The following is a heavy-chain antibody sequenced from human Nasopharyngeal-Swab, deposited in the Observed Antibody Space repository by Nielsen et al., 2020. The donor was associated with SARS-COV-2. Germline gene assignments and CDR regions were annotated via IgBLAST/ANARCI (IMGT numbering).Heavy chain of an antibody. Sequence: GESLKISCTASGFTFGDYAMSWFRQAPGKGLEWVGCIRSKAYGGTTEYAASVKGRFTISRDDSKSIAYLQMNSLKTEDTAVYYCTRDLSYYDILTGYLPYYYYYGMDVWGQGTTVTVSS. CDR1: GFTFGDYA. D-gene: IGHD3-9*01. CDR3: TRDLSYYDILTGYLPYYYYYGMDV. J-gene: IGHJ6*02. V-gene: IGHV3-49*03. CDR2: IRSKAYGGTT.